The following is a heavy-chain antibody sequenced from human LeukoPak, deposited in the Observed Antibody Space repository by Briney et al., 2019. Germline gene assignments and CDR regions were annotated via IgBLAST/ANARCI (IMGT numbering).Heavy chain of an antibody. CDR2: IIPIFGTA. D-gene: IGHD2-2*01. Sequence: GSSVKVSCKASGGTFSSYAISWVRQAPGQGLEWMGGIIPIFGTANYAQKFQGRVTITADESTSTAYMELSSLRSEDTAVYYCAREVQGYCSSTSCYDWFDPWGQGTLVTVSS. CDR1: GGTFSSYA. CDR3: AREVQGYCSSTSCYDWFDP. V-gene: IGHV1-69*01. J-gene: IGHJ5*02.